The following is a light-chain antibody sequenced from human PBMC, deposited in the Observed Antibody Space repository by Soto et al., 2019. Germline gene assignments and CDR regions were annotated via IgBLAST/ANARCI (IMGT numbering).Light chain of an antibody. CDR3: QQYNTYST. Sequence: DIKMTQSASTLSASVADSVTIPCRASQNIRNWLAWYQQKPGKAPNPLIYDASSLKSGVPARFSGSGSGTEFTLTISSLQPDDFATYYCQQYNTYSTLGQGTRLAIK. V-gene: IGKV1-5*01. J-gene: IGKJ5*01. CDR2: DAS. CDR1: QNIRNW.